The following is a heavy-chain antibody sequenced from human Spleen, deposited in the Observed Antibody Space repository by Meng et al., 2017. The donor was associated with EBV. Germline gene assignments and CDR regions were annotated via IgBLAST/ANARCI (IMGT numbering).Heavy chain of an antibody. CDR2: IYFSGST. J-gene: IGHJ5*02. Sequence: QVQLQGSGPGLVKPSQTLSLPCAVSGGSISSGGYYWSWIRQPPGKGLEWIGYIYFSGSTYYNPSLKSRVTISVDTSKNQFSLKLSSVTAADTAVYYCARGFGETFDPWGQGTLVTASS. CDR3: ARGFGETFDP. CDR1: GGSISSGGYY. V-gene: IGHV4-30-4*01. D-gene: IGHD3-10*01.